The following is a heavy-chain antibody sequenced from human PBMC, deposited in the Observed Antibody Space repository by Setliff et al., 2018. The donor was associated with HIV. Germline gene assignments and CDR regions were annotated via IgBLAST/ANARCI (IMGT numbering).Heavy chain of an antibody. J-gene: IGHJ4*02. Sequence: SETLSLTCTASGDSITSYYWSWIRQPPGKGLEWIGYIYYTGSTTYNPSLKSRVTMSGDTSKNKVSLKLRSVTAADTAIYYCAIRSRLGGSSNYFDSWGQGALVTVSS. CDR2: IYYTGST. V-gene: IGHV4-59*12. CDR3: AIRSRLGGSSNYFDS. D-gene: IGHD1-26*01. CDR1: GDSITSYY.